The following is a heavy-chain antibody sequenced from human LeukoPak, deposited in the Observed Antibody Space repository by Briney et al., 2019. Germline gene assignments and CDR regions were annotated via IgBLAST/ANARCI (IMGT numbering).Heavy chain of an antibody. D-gene: IGHD2-2*01. CDR3: ARRYQLLFNAMDV. J-gene: IGHJ6*02. CDR2: INPNSGDT. V-gene: IGHV1-2*02. CDR1: GYTFTDYY. Sequence: ASVTVSCKASGYTFTDYYIHWVRQAPGQGLEWMGWINPNSGDTNSAQQFQGRVTMTRDTSISTAYMELSRLTSDDTAVYYCARRYQLLFNAMDVWGQGTTVTVSS.